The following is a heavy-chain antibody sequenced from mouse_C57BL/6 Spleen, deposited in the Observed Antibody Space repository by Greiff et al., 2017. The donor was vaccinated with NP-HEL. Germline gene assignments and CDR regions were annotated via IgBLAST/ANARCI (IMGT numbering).Heavy chain of an antibody. Sequence: QVQLQQPGAELVRPGTSVKLSCKASGYTFTSHWMHWVKQRPGQGLEWIGVIDPSDSYTNYNQKFKGKATLTVDTSSSTAYMQLSSLTSEDSAVYYCARGDYYGSSYVGGYWGKGTTLTVSS. CDR3: ARGDYYGSSYVGGY. CDR1: GYTFTSHW. J-gene: IGHJ2*01. V-gene: IGHV1-59*01. CDR2: IDPSDSYT. D-gene: IGHD1-1*01.